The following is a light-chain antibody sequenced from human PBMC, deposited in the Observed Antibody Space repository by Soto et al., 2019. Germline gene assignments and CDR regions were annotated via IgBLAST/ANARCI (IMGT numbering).Light chain of an antibody. CDR3: ETWDSNTHTV. CDR2: LERSGSY. V-gene: IGLV4-60*03. Sequence: QLVLTQSSSASASLGSSVKLTCTLSSGHNTYTIAWHQQQPGKAPRYLMKLERSGSYDKGSGVPDRFSGSSSGADRYLTISTRPADDEADYYCETWDSNTHTVFGGGTQLTVL. J-gene: IGLJ7*01. CDR1: SGHNTYT.